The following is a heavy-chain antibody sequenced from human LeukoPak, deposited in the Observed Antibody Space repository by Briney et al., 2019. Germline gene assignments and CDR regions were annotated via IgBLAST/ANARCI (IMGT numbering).Heavy chain of an antibody. V-gene: IGHV3-9*01. Sequence: GRSLGLSCAASGFTFDDYAMHWVRQAPGKGLEWVSGISWNSGSIGYADSVKGRFTISRDNAKNSLYLQMNSLRAEDTALYYCGKGDSSGYYKGLIDHWGQGTLVTVSS. CDR2: ISWNSGSI. CDR1: GFTFDDYA. J-gene: IGHJ4*02. D-gene: IGHD3-22*01. CDR3: GKGDSSGYYKGLIDH.